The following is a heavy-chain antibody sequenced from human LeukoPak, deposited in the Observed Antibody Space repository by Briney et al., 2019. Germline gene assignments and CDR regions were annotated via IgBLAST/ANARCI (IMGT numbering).Heavy chain of an antibody. CDR3: ARDNSGKGFDY. D-gene: IGHD3-10*01. CDR2: INPSGGST. Sequence: ASVKVSCKASGYTFTSYYMHWVRQAPGQGLEWMGIINPSGGSTSYAQKFQGRVTMTRDTSTSTVYTELSSLRSEDTAVYYCARDNSGKGFDYWGQGTLVTVSS. CDR1: GYTFTSYY. J-gene: IGHJ4*02. V-gene: IGHV1-46*01.